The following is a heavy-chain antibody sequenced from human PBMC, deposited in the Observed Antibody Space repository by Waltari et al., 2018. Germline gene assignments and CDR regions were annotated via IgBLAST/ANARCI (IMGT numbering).Heavy chain of an antibody. D-gene: IGHD3-22*01. V-gene: IGHV3-23*01. J-gene: IGHJ4*02. CDR3: AKDRDYYDSSGFNY. CDR2: IRGSGGST. Sequence: EVQLLESGGGLVQPGGSLRLPCASSGFTFSSYAMSWVRQAPGKGLEWFSAIRGSGGSTYYADSVKGRFTISRDNSKNTLYLQMNSLRAEDTAVYYCAKDRDYYDSSGFNYWGQGTLVTVSS. CDR1: GFTFSSYA.